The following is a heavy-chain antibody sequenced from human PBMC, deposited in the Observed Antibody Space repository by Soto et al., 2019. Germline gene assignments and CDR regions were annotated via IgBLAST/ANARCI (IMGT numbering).Heavy chain of an antibody. D-gene: IGHD3-10*01. CDR1: GFTFSSYS. V-gene: IGHV3-21*01. CDR2: ISSSSSYI. Sequence: EVQLVESGGGLVKPGGSLRLSCAASGFTFSSYSMNWVHQAPGKGLEWVSSISSSSSYIYYADSVKGRFTISRDNAKNSLYLQMNSLRAEDTAVYYCARDRGKGRFDPWGQGTLVTVSS. CDR3: ARDRGKGRFDP. J-gene: IGHJ5*02.